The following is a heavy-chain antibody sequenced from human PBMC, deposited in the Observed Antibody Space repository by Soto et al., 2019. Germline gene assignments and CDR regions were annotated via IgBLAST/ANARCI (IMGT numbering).Heavy chain of an antibody. J-gene: IGHJ6*02. CDR3: AKDIRDCSSTSCYLYYYYGMDV. D-gene: IGHD2-2*01. CDR2: ISWNSGSI. CDR1: GFTFDDYA. V-gene: IGHV3-9*01. Sequence: GGSLRLSCAASGFTFDDYAMHWVRQAPGKGLEWVSGISWNSGSIGYADSVKGRFTISRDNAKNSLYLQMNSLRAEDTALYYCAKDIRDCSSTSCYLYYYYGMDVWGQGTTVTVSS.